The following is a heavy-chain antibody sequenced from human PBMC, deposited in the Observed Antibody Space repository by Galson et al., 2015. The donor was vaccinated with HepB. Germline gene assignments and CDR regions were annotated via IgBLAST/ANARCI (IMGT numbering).Heavy chain of an antibody. J-gene: IGHJ6*02. V-gene: IGHV3-66*01. CDR3: ARDPADYYYYGMDV. CDR2: IYSGGST. D-gene: IGHD6-25*01. Sequence: SLRLSCAASGFTVSSNYMSWVRQAPGKGLEWVSVIYSGGSTCYADSVKGRFTISRDNSKNTLYLQMNSLRAEDTAVYYCARDPADYYYYGMDVWGQGTTVTVSS. CDR1: GFTVSSNY.